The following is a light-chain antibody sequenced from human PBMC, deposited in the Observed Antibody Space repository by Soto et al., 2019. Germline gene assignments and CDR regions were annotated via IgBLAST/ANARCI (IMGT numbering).Light chain of an antibody. CDR2: EVS. J-gene: IGLJ2*01. CDR3: NSYTSSSTVV. Sequence: QSALTQPASVSGSPGQSITISCTGTSSDVGGYNYVSWYQQHPDKAPKLIIYEVSNRPSGVSNRFSGSKSGNTASLTISGLQGEDEADYYCNSYTSSSTVVFGGGTKLTVL. CDR1: SSDVGGYNY. V-gene: IGLV2-14*01.